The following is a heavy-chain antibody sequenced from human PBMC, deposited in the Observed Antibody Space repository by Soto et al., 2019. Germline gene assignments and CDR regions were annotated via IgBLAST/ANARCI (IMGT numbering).Heavy chain of an antibody. J-gene: IGHJ6*02. V-gene: IGHV3-30*18. D-gene: IGHD3-10*01. Sequence: PGGSLRLSCAASGFTFSSYGMHWVRQAPGKGLEWVAVISYDGSNKYYADSVKGRFTISRDNSKNTLYLQMNSQRAEDTAVYYCAKAVMYYYGSGSYYKHSYYGMDVWGQGTTITVSS. CDR1: GFTFSSYG. CDR2: ISYDGSNK. CDR3: AKAVMYYYGSGSYYKHSYYGMDV.